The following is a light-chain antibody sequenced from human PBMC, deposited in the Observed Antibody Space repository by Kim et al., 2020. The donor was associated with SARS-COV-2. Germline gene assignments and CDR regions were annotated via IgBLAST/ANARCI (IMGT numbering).Light chain of an antibody. CDR2: EVT. CDR3: SSNAGRSSRV. J-gene: IGLJ3*02. V-gene: IGLV2-8*01. CDR1: SSDVGASNY. Sequence: GQSVTLSCTGNSSDVGASNYVSWYRQHPGTAPKVIIYEVTKRPSGVPDRFSGSKSGNTASLTVSGLQAEDEADYYCSSNAGRSSRVFGGGTQLTVL.